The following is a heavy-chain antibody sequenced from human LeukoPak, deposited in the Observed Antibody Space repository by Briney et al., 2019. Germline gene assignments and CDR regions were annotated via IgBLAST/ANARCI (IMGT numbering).Heavy chain of an antibody. CDR1: GFTFRSYD. Sequence: GGSLRLSCTASGFTFRSYDMHWVRQAPGKGLEWVAIVRSDGSNKDYADSVKGRFTISRDNSENTLYLQMNSLRGEDTAVYYCAKDQGSRDRYKYYFDYWGQGTLVTVSS. J-gene: IGHJ4*02. CDR2: VRSDGSNK. V-gene: IGHV3-30*02. D-gene: IGHD5-24*01. CDR3: AKDQGSRDRYKYYFDY.